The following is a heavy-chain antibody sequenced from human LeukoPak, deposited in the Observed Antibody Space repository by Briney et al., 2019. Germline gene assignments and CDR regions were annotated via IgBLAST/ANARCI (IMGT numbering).Heavy chain of an antibody. CDR2: INPYSGAT. CDR1: GYTFTGYY. V-gene: IGHV1-2*02. D-gene: IGHD3-22*01. CDR3: APAPMIASYYFDY. Sequence: ASVTVSCKASGYTFTGYYMHWVRQAPGQGLEWMGWINPYSGATHYAQKFQGRVTMTRDTSISTAYMELSRLRSDDTAVYYCAPAPMIASYYFDYWGQGTLVTGS. J-gene: IGHJ4*02.